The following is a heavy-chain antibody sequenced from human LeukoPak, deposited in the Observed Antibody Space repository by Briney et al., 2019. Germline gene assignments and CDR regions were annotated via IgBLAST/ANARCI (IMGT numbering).Heavy chain of an antibody. J-gene: IGHJ4*02. CDR3: AKCLPLRSDDYAPFDY. CDR2: INQNGNVK. V-gene: IGHV3-7*03. Sequence: GGSLRLSCAASGFNFGNFWVNWVRQAPGKGLEWVANINQNGNVKQYVGSVRGRFIISRDNARNSVSLQMDNLRAEDTALYYCAKCLPLRSDDYAPFDYWGQGTLVTVSS. D-gene: IGHD3-16*01. CDR1: GFNFGNFW.